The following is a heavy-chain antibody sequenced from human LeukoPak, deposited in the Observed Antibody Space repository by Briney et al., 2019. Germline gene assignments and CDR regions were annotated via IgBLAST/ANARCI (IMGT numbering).Heavy chain of an antibody. V-gene: IGHV3-23*01. Sequence: GGSLGLSCAASGFTFSSYAMGWVRQAPGKGLEWVSSISGSGGSTYYADSVKGRFTISRDNSKNTLYLQMNSLRAEDTAVYYCAKDPSSSTKVRSADYWGQGTLVTVSS. CDR3: AKDPSSSTKVRSADY. D-gene: IGHD6-13*01. J-gene: IGHJ4*02. CDR1: GFTFSSYA. CDR2: ISGSGGST.